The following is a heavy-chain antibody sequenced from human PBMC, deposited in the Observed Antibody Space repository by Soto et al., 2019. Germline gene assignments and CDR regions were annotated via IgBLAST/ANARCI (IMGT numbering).Heavy chain of an antibody. CDR2: IYNSGST. V-gene: IGHV4-4*07. CDR1: GGSIRSYY. J-gene: IGHJ6*02. Sequence: LETRSLAYTVSGGSIRSYYWSWARPPAGKGPEWIGRIYNSGSTDDNPSLKSRVTMAVETSKNQFTLKLSSVTAAGTAVDYCARENWLLEYYYYGTDVWGQGTTVT. D-gene: IGHD1-1*01. CDR3: ARENWLLEYYYYGTDV.